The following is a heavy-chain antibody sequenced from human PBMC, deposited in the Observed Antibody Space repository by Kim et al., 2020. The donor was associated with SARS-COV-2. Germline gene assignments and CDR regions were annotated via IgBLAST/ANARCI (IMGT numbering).Heavy chain of an antibody. CDR2: ISYDGSNK. J-gene: IGHJ2*01. CDR1: GFTFSSYG. V-gene: IGHV3-30*18. Sequence: GGSLRLSCAASGFTFSSYGMHWVRQAPGKGLEWVAVISYDGSNKYYADSVKGRFTISRDNSKNTLYLQMNSLRAEDTAVYYCAKSYRQWELLAGAHWYFDLWGRGTLVTVSS. D-gene: IGHD1-26*01. CDR3: AKSYRQWELLAGAHWYFDL.